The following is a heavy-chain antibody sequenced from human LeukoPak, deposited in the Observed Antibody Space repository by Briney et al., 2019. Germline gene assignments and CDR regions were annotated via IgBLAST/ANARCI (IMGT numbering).Heavy chain of an antibody. CDR3: ARGSTVAAGTSIPDY. CDR2: ISSSRRYI. J-gene: IGHJ4*02. V-gene: IGHV3-21*01. D-gene: IGHD6-13*01. Sequence: GGSLRLSCPASGFTFSSYSMHWVRQAPGKGLEWVSSISSSRRYIYYADSLKGRFTISRDNAKNSLFLQMNSLKAEDTAVYYCARGSTVAAGTSIPDYWGQGTLVTVSS. CDR1: GFTFSSYS.